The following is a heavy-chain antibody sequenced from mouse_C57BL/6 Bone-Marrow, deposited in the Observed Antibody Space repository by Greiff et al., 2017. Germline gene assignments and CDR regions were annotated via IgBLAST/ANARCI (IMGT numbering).Heavy chain of an antibody. CDR1: GFSLTSYG. CDR2: IWSGGST. CDR3: ARNGIYYYGSSSMDY. Sequence: VQVVESGPGLVQPSQSLSITCTVSGFSLTSYGVHWVRQSPGKGLEWLGVIWSGGSTDYNAAFISRLSISKDNSKSQVFFKMNSLQADDTAIYYCARNGIYYYGSSSMDYWGQGTSVTVSS. D-gene: IGHD1-1*01. J-gene: IGHJ4*01. V-gene: IGHV2-2*01.